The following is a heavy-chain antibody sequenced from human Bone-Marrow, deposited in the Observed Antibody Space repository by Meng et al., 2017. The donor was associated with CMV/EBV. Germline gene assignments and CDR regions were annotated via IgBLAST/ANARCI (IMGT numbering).Heavy chain of an antibody. CDR3: ARDDCSSTSCYWSFSYYYYGMDV. J-gene: IGHJ6*02. Sequence: GGSLRLSCAASGFSFSDYYMSWIRQAPGKGLEWVSYVSNSGRTKYYADSVQGRFTVSRDNAKNSLYLQMNSLRAEDTAVYYCARDDCSSTSCYWSFSYYYYGMDVWGQGTTVTVSS. CDR1: GFSFSDYY. D-gene: IGHD2-2*01. CDR2: VSNSGRTK. V-gene: IGHV3-11*04.